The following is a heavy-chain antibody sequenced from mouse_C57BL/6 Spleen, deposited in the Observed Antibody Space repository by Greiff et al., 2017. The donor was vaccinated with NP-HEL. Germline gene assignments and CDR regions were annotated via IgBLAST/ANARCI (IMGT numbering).Heavy chain of an antibody. D-gene: IGHD2-3*01. J-gene: IGHJ3*01. CDR1: GYTFTSYW. V-gene: IGHV1-74*01. CDR2: IHPSDSDT. CDR3: ARGYDGYLSYAY. Sequence: QVQLKQPGAELVKPGASVKVSCKASGYTFTSYWMHWVKQRPGPGLEWIGRIHPSDSDTNYNQKFKGKATLTVDKSSSTAYMQLSSLTSEDSAVYYCARGYDGYLSYAYWGQGTLVTVSA.